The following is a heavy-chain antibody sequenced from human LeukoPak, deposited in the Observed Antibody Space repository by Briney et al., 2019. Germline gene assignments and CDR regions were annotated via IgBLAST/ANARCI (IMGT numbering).Heavy chain of an antibody. D-gene: IGHD2-2*02. CDR1: GGSISSYY. CDR2: IYYSGST. CDR3: ARDPFAIVVVPAAIGNWDYGMDV. J-gene: IGHJ6*02. V-gene: IGHV4-59*01. Sequence: SETLSLTCTVSGGSISSYYWSWIRQPPGKGLEWIGYIYYSGSTNYNPSLKSRVTISVDTSKNQFSLKLSSVTAADTAVYYYARDPFAIVVVPAAIGNWDYGMDVWGQGTTVTVSS.